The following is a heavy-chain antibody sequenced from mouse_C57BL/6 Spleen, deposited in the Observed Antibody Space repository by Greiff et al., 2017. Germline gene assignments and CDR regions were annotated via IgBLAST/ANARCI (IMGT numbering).Heavy chain of an antibody. Sequence: EVKLLESGPGLVKPSQSLSLTCSVTGYSITSGYYWNWIRQFPGNKLEWMGYISYDGSNNYNPSLKNLISITRDTSKNQFFLKLNSVTTEDTATYYCARGYDGYPDYWGQGTTLTVSS. CDR3: ARGYDGYPDY. V-gene: IGHV3-6*01. J-gene: IGHJ2*01. CDR2: ISYDGSN. D-gene: IGHD2-3*01. CDR1: GYSITSGYY.